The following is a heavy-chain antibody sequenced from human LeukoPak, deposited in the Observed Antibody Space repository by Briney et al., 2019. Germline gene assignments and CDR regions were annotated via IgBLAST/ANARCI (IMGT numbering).Heavy chain of an antibody. D-gene: IGHD6-6*01. CDR2: ISSSSSYI. Sequence: GGSLRLSCAASGFTFSSYSMNWVRQAPGKGLEWVSSISSSSSYIYYADSVKGRFTISRDNAKNSLYLQMNSLRAEDTAVYYCARRHVEYSSSSDPYYFDYWGQGTLVTVSS. V-gene: IGHV3-21*01. CDR1: GFTFSSYS. CDR3: ARRHVEYSSSSDPYYFDY. J-gene: IGHJ4*02.